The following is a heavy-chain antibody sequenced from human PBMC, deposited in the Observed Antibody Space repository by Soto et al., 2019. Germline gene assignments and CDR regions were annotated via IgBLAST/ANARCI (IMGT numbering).Heavy chain of an antibody. CDR1: GFTFSSYW. D-gene: IGHD3-3*01. J-gene: IGHJ4*02. Sequence: GGSLRLSCAASGFTFSSYWMSWVRQAPGKGLEWVANIKQDGSEKYYVDSVKGRFTISRDNAKNSLYLQMNSLRAEDTAVYYCARDFKGPYYDFWSGYYGLSGSGGNLLEGIDYWGQGTLVTVSS. V-gene: IGHV3-7*01. CDR2: IKQDGSEK. CDR3: ARDFKGPYYDFWSGYYGLSGSGGNLLEGIDY.